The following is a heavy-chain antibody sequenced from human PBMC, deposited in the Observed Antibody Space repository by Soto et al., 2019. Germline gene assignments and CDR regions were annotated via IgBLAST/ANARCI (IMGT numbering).Heavy chain of an antibody. V-gene: IGHV3-74*01. CDR2: INSDGSST. CDR3: SSWFRFPFLYYLMDV. Sequence: EVQLVESGGGLVQPGGSLRLSCAASGFTFSRYWMHWVRQAPGKGLVWVSRINSDGSSTSYADSVKGRFTISRDNAKNTVYLEMNSPRTQDTGVYYCSSWFRFPFLYYLMDVWGKGTTVTVSS. CDR1: GFTFSRYW. D-gene: IGHD3-9*01. J-gene: IGHJ6*04.